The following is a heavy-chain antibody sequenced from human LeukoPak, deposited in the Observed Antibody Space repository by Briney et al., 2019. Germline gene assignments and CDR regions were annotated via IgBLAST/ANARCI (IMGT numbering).Heavy chain of an antibody. J-gene: IGHJ4*02. CDR3: ARGGYYDSRLSFDY. D-gene: IGHD3-22*01. V-gene: IGHV4-61*01. CDR2: IYYSGST. CDR1: GGSVSSGSYY. Sequence: SETLSLTCTVSGGSVSSGSYYWSWIRQPPGKGLEWIGYIYYSGSTNYNPSLKSRVAISVDTSKNQFSLKLSSVTAADTAVYYCARGGYYDSRLSFDYWGQGTLVTVSS.